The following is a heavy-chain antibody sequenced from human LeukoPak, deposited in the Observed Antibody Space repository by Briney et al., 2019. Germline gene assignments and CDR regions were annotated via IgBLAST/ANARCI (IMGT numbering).Heavy chain of an antibody. D-gene: IGHD3-9*01. CDR2: IYSGGST. Sequence: GGSLRLSCAASGFTVSSNYMSWVRQARGKGLEWVSVIYSGGSTDYADSVKGRFTISRDNSKNTLYLQMNSLRVEDTAVYYCARSSHYDILTGYSEEDAFDIWGQGTMVTVSS. CDR1: GFTVSSNY. J-gene: IGHJ3*02. CDR3: ARSSHYDILTGYSEEDAFDI. V-gene: IGHV3-53*01.